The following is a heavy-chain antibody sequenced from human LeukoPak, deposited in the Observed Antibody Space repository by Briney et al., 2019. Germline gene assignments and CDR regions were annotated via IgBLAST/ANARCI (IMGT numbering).Heavy chain of an antibody. Sequence: PGGSLRLSCAASGFTFSSYEMNWVRQAPGKGLEWVSYISNSGSSIYYADSVKGRFTISRDNAKKSLYLQMSSLRAEDTAVYYCARAGYYFDYWGQGTLVTVSS. CDR1: GFTFSSYE. CDR2: ISNSGSSI. J-gene: IGHJ4*02. V-gene: IGHV3-48*03. CDR3: ARAGYYFDY.